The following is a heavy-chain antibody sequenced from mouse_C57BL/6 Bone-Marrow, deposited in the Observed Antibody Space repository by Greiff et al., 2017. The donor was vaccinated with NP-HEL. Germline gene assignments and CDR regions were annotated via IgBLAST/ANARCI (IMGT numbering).Heavy chain of an antibody. CDR2: FYPGSGSI. J-gene: IGHJ4*01. D-gene: IGHD4-1*01. V-gene: IGHV1-62-2*01. CDR1: GYTFTEYT. CDR3: ERHEDGKLGRGAYAMDY. Sequence: QVQLQQSGAELVKPGASVKLSCKASGYTFTEYTIHWVKQRSGQGLEWIGWFYPGSGSIKYNEKFKDKATLTADKSSSTVYMELSRLTSEDSAVYFCERHEDGKLGRGAYAMDYWGQGTSVTVSS.